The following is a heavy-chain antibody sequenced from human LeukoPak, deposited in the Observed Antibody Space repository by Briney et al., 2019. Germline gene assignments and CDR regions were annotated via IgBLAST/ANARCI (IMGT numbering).Heavy chain of an antibody. V-gene: IGHV1-46*01. CDR3: ARGGGYGSGPH. J-gene: IGHJ4*02. Sequence: ASVKVSCKASGYTFTSYGISWVRQAPGQGLEWMGIINPSGGSTTYTQKFQGRVTMTRDTSTKTVYMELSSLRPEDTAVYYCARGGGYGSGPHWGQGTLVTVSS. CDR1: GYTFTSYG. D-gene: IGHD3-10*01. CDR2: INPSGGST.